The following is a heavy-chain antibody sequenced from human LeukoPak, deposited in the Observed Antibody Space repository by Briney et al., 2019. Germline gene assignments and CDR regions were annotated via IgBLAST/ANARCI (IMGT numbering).Heavy chain of an antibody. CDR3: ARAGYYDSSGYYPLIDY. J-gene: IGHJ4*02. Sequence: PSETLSLTCTISGGSISSHYWSWIRQPPGKGLEWIGYIYYSGSTNYNPSLKSRVTISVDTSKNQFSLKLSSVTAADTAVYYCARAGYYDSSGYYPLIDYWGQGTLVTVSS. CDR1: GGSISSHY. CDR2: IYYSGST. D-gene: IGHD3-22*01. V-gene: IGHV4-59*11.